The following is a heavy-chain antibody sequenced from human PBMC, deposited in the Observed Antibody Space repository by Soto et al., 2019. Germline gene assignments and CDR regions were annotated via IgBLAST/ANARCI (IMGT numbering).Heavy chain of an antibody. CDR2: IALTSSTI. V-gene: IGHV3-48*02. J-gene: IGHJ6*02. CDR1: GFSLSDNA. CDR3: ARDLKGDLYSAMVV. D-gene: IGHD3-16*01. Sequence: GSLRLSCAASGFSLSDNAMNWVRQAPGKGLEWISYIALTSSTIYYADSVKGRFTISRDNAQNSVFLQMNSLRDDDAAVYFCARDLKGDLYSAMVVWGQGTTVTVSS.